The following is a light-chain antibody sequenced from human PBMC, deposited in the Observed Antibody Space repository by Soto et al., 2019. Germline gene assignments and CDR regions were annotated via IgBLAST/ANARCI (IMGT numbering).Light chain of an antibody. CDR1: QSVNNNY. CDR3: QQYGSSPCT. Sequence: EIVLTQSPGTLSLSPGERATLSCRASQSVNNNYLAWYQQKPGQAPRLLIDGASSRATGIPDRFSGRGSGTDFLLTSSRLEPDDFAVYYCQQYGSSPCTFGQGTKLEIK. CDR2: GAS. V-gene: IGKV3-20*01. J-gene: IGKJ2*01.